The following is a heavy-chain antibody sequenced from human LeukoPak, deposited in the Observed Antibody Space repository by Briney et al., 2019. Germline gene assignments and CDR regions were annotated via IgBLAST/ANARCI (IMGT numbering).Heavy chain of an antibody. J-gene: IGHJ4*02. Sequence: GGSLRLSCAASGFTFSNSAMSWVRQAPGKGLEWVSSISGSGDTTYNADSVKGRFTISRDNSKKTLFLQMNTLRAEDTALYYCARDLTLIVPTAMDDFWGQGTLVTVSS. CDR3: ARDLTLIVPTAMDDF. V-gene: IGHV3-23*01. CDR1: GFTFSNSA. D-gene: IGHD2-2*01. CDR2: ISGSGDTT.